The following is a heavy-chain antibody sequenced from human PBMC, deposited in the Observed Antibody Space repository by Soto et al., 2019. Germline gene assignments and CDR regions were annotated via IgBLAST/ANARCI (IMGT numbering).Heavy chain of an antibody. Sequence: SETLSLTCAVYGGSFSGYYWSWIRQPPGKGLEWIGEINHSGSTNYNPSLKSRVTISVDTSKNQFSLKLSSVTAADTAVYYCAARGGGDTAMVERYYYGMDVWGQGTTVTVSS. CDR1: GGSFSGYY. CDR2: INHSGST. V-gene: IGHV4-34*01. D-gene: IGHD5-18*01. CDR3: AARGGGDTAMVERYYYGMDV. J-gene: IGHJ6*02.